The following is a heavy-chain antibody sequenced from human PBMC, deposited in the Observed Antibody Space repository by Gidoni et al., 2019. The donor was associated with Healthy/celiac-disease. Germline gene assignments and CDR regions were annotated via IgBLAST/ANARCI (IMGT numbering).Heavy chain of an antibody. CDR1: GFTFSSYA. CDR2: ISGSGGST. D-gene: IGHD3-22*01. Sequence: EVQLLESGGGLVQPGGSLRLSCAASGFTFSSYAMRWVRQAPGKGLEWVSAISGSGGSTYYADSVKGRFTISRDNSKNTLYLQMNSLRAEDTAVYYCAKEGIYYYDSSGYYYSPLDYWGQGTLVTVSS. V-gene: IGHV3-23*01. CDR3: AKEGIYYYDSSGYYYSPLDY. J-gene: IGHJ4*02.